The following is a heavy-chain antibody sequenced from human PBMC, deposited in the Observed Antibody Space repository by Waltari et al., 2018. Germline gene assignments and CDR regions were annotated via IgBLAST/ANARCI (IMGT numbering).Heavy chain of an antibody. CDR1: GFVITSHW. J-gene: IGHJ3*02. Sequence: EVQLVESGGGLVQPGGAMRLSCAASGFVITSHWMHWVRQAPGKGLVWVSRISTDGRITNYADSVKGRFTISRDNAKNTLYLQMNSLRAEDTATFYCVRSRDDAVNAFDIWGQGTMVTVSS. CDR3: VRSRDDAVNAFDI. D-gene: IGHD4-17*01. V-gene: IGHV3-74*01. CDR2: ISTDGRIT.